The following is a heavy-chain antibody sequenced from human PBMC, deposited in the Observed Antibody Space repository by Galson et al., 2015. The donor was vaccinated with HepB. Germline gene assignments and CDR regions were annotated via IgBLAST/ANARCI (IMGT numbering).Heavy chain of an antibody. J-gene: IGHJ1*01. CDR3: AKDSGAVVVPAATEYFQH. D-gene: IGHD2-2*01. V-gene: IGHV3-30*18. CDR2: ISYDRSNK. Sequence: SLRLSCAASGFTFSSYGMHWVRQAPGKGLEWVAVISYDRSNKYYADSVKGRFTISRDNSKNTLYLQMNSLRAEDTAVYYCAKDSGAVVVPAATEYFQHWGQGTLVTVSS. CDR1: GFTFSSYG.